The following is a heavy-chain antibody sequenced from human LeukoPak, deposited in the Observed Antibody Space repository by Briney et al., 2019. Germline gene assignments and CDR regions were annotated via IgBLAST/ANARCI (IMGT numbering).Heavy chain of an antibody. Sequence: PGGSLRLSCAASGFTFSTYAMNWVRQAPGKGLEWVSYICSSSSTIFYDDSVKGRFTISRDNAKNLLYLQMNSLRAEDTAVYYCARDRERAMAGYGFRYWGQGTLVTVSS. CDR1: GFTFSTYA. CDR3: ARDRERAMAGYGFRY. CDR2: ICSSSSTI. V-gene: IGHV3-48*01. D-gene: IGHD6-19*01. J-gene: IGHJ4*02.